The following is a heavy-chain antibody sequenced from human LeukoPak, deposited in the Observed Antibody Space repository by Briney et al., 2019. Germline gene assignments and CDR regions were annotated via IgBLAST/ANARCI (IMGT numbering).Heavy chain of an antibody. V-gene: IGHV3-23*01. J-gene: IGHJ4*02. Sequence: GGSLRLSCAASGFTFSSYAMSWVRQAPGKGLEWVSGISASGGSTYYADSVKGRFTISRDNSKNTPYLQMNSLRAEDTAVYYCAKYRAMIVVALDYWGQGTLVTVSS. CDR3: AKYRAMIVVALDY. CDR2: ISASGGST. D-gene: IGHD3-22*01. CDR1: GFTFSSYA.